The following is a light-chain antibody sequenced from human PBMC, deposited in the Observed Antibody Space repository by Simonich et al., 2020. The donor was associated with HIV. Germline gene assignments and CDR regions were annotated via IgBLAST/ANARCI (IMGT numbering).Light chain of an antibody. CDR3: SSYRSSSTWV. J-gene: IGLJ3*02. CDR2: DVS. Sequence: QSALTQPASVSGSPGQSITISCTGTSSDVGGYNSVSWYQQPPGKAPKLLIYDVSKRPSGVFTRFSGSKSGNTASLTISGLQAEYEADYYCSSYRSSSTWVFGGGTKLTVL. V-gene: IGLV2-14*01. CDR1: SSDVGGYNS.